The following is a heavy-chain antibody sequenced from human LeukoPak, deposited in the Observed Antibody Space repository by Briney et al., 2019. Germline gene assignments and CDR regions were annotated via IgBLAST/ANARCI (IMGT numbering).Heavy chain of an antibody. CDR2: INPNSGDT. J-gene: IGHJ6*03. CDR3: ARMRYSGSYYYYYYMDV. Sequence: GVSVKVSCKASGYTFTDYYINWVRQAPGQGLEWIGWINPNSGDTNYAQKFQGRVTMTRDTSISTAYMELSRLRSDDTAVYYCARMRYSGSYYYYYYMDVWGKGTTVTVSS. V-gene: IGHV1-2*02. CDR1: GYTFTDYY. D-gene: IGHD1-26*01.